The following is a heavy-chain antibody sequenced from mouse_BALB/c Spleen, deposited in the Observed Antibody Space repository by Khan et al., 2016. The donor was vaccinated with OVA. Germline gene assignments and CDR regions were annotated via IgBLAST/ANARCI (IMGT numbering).Heavy chain of an antibody. CDR3: SRIRIPPCDFAY. CDR1: GYTFANYA. CDR2: INTSTGYT. Sequence: QVQLKESGTELARPGASVNLSCKASGYTFANYAMHWVKQRPGKSLEWIGSINTSTGYTNYNQNFSDKATLTTDRSYSTAYMQLSSLTSDDSAIYMCSRIRIPPCDFAYWGQGTTLTVSS. V-gene: IGHV1-4*01. J-gene: IGHJ2*01.